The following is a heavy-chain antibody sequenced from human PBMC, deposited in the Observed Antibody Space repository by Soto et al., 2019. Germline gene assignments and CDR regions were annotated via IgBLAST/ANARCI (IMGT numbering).Heavy chain of an antibody. CDR1: GYSFTSYW. J-gene: IGHJ5*02. D-gene: IGHD1-26*01. V-gene: IGHV5-10-1*01. CDR2: IDPSDSYT. CDR3: ARIVEPGIVPGENWFDP. Sequence: PGESLKISCKGSGYSFTSYWISWVRQMPGKGLEWMGRIDPSDSYTNYSPSLQGHVTISADKSISTAYLQWSSLKASDTAMYYCARIVEPGIVPGENWFDPWGQGTLVTVSS.